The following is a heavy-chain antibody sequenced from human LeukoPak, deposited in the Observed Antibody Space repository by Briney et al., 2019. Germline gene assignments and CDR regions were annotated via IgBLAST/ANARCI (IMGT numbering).Heavy chain of an antibody. J-gene: IGHJ3*02. V-gene: IGHV3-11*01. CDR1: GFTFSDYY. CDR3: AKDSSPYYGSGSLRGTGAFDI. CDR2: ISSSGSTI. Sequence: PGGSLRLSCAASGFTFSDYYMSWIRQAPGKGLEWVSYISSSGSTIYYADSVKGRFTISRDNAKNSLYLQMNSLRAEDTALYYCAKDSSPYYGSGSLRGTGAFDIWGQGTMVTVSS. D-gene: IGHD3-10*01.